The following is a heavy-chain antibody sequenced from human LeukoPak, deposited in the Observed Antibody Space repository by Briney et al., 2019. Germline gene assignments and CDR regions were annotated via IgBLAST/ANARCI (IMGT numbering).Heavy chain of an antibody. Sequence: GGSLRLSCAASGFTFSSYAMDWVRQAPGKGLEWVAVISYDGSNKYYADSVKGRFTISRDNSRNTLYLQMNSLRAEDTAVYYCARSSVILEWLSYWGQGTLVTVSS. CDR2: ISYDGSNK. V-gene: IGHV3-30*04. J-gene: IGHJ4*02. CDR3: ARSSVILEWLSY. CDR1: GFTFSSYA. D-gene: IGHD3-3*01.